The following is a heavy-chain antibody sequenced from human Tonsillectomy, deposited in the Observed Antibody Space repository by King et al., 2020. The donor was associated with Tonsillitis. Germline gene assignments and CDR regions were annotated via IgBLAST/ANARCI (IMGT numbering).Heavy chain of an antibody. CDR2: INDRGSI. CDR3: ARGPHYDFWRGPLFWHY. D-gene: IGHD3/OR15-3a*01. V-gene: IGHV4-34*01. CDR1: AVSFTNHY. Sequence: VQLQQWGARLLKPSETLSLSCDVFAVSFTNHYWSWIRQPPGKGLEWIGDINDRGSISYNQSLKSRVSMSLDTSKRHFSLSLSSVTAADSAVYFCARGPHYDFWRGPLFWHYWGPGTMVTVSS. J-gene: IGHJ4*02.